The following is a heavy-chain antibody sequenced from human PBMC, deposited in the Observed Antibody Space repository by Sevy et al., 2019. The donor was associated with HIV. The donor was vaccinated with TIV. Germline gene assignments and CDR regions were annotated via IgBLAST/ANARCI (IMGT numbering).Heavy chain of an antibody. J-gene: IGHJ4*02. V-gene: IGHV3-23*01. D-gene: IGHD6-13*01. CDR1: GFTFSSYA. CDR3: AKDPSYSSSWYGSPIGY. Sequence: GGSLRLSCAASGFTFSSYAMSWVRQAPGKGLEWVSAISGSGGSTYYADSVKGRFTISRDNSMNTLYLQMNSLRAEDTAVYYCAKDPSYSSSWYGSPIGYWGQGTLVTVSS. CDR2: ISGSGGST.